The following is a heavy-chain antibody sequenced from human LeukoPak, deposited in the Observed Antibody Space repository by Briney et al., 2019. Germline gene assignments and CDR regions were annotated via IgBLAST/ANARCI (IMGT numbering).Heavy chain of an antibody. CDR1: GYTFTSYG. Sequence: ASVKVSCKASGYTFTSYGISWVRQAPGQGLEWMGWISAYNGNTSYAQKLQGRVTMTTDTSTSTAYMELRSLRSDDTAVYFCARDPSTGDWGSYYHYMDVWGKGTTVTVSS. J-gene: IGHJ6*03. CDR3: ARDPSTGDWGSYYHYMDV. CDR2: ISAYNGNT. V-gene: IGHV1-18*01. D-gene: IGHD7-27*01.